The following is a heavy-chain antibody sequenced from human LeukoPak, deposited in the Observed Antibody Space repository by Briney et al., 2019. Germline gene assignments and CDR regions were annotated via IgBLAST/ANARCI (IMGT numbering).Heavy chain of an antibody. J-gene: IGHJ6*03. CDR1: GGSISSYY. CDR2: IYYRGST. Sequence: SETLSLTCTVSGGSISSYYWSWIRQPPGKGLEWIGNIYYRGSTNYNPSLNSRVIMSVDTTNNQFSLRLSSVTAADTAIYYCARVGDGYNYFPYYYMDFWGKGTTVIVSS. CDR3: ARVGDGYNYFPYYYMDF. V-gene: IGHV4-59*01. D-gene: IGHD5-24*01.